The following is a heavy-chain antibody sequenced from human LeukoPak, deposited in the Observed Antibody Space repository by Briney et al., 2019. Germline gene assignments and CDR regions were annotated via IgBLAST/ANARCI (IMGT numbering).Heavy chain of an antibody. V-gene: IGHV1-18*01. D-gene: IGHD3-10*01. CDR1: GYTFTSYG. CDR2: ISAYNGNT. J-gene: IGHJ4*02. Sequence: ALVKVSCKASGYTFTSYGIGWVRQAPGQGLEWMGWISAYNGNTNSAHKFQGRVTMTTDTSTTTAYMELRSLRSDDTAVYYCARDRGTAVFDYWGQGTLVTVSS. CDR3: ARDRGTAVFDY.